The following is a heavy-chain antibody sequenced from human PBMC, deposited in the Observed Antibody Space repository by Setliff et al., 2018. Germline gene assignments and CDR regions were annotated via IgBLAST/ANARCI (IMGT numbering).Heavy chain of an antibody. CDR2: TRNKANSYTT. CDR3: ARDRLTYGMDV. J-gene: IGHJ6*02. V-gene: IGHV3-72*01. CDR1: GFTFSDHY. Sequence: PGGSLRLSCAASGFTFSDHYMDWVRQAPGKGLEWVGRTRNKANSYTTEYAASVKGRFTISRDDSKNSLYLQMNSLKTEDTAVYYCARDRLTYGMDVWGQGTTVTVSS.